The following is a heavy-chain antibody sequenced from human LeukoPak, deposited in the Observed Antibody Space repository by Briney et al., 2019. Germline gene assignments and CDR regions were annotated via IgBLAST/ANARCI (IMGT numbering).Heavy chain of an antibody. CDR3: ARDRGGYDPFDY. CDR1: GFTFSNYA. V-gene: IGHV3-23*01. D-gene: IGHD5-24*01. J-gene: IGHJ4*02. Sequence: PGGSLRLSCAASGFTFSNYAMSWVRQAPGKGLEWVSTITGSGDTTFYADSVKGRFTISRDNSKNTLFLQINSLTVEDTAVYYCARDRGGYDPFDYWGQGTLVTVSS. CDR2: ITGSGDTT.